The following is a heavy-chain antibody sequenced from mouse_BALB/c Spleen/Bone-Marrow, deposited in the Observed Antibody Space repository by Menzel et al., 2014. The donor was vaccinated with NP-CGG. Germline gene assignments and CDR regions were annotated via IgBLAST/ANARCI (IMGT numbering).Heavy chain of an antibody. J-gene: IGHJ3*01. Sequence: VQLQQPGPELVKPGASVKMSCKASGYTFTSYVMHWVKQKPGQGLEWIGYINPYNDGTKYNEKFKGKALLTSDKSSSTAYMELSSLTSEDSAVYYCARTYYYGSNLFAYWGQGTLVTVSA. CDR2: INPYNDGT. V-gene: IGHV1-14*01. D-gene: IGHD1-1*01. CDR1: GYTFTSYV. CDR3: ARTYYYGSNLFAY.